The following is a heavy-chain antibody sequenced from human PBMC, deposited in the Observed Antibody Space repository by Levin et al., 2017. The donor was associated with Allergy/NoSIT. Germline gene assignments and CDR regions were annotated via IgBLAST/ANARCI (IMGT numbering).Heavy chain of an antibody. D-gene: IGHD2-15*01. CDR1: GFPFSSYA. CDR3: AKDCSGGNCYSYYYYMDV. V-gene: IGHV3-23*01. J-gene: IGHJ6*03. Sequence: LTCAASGFPFSSYAMSWVRQAPGKGLEWVSAISGSSGSTYYADSVKGRFTISRDNSKNTLYLQMNSLRAEDTAVYFCAKDCSGGNCYSYYYYMDVWGKGTTVTVSS. CDR2: ISGSSGST.